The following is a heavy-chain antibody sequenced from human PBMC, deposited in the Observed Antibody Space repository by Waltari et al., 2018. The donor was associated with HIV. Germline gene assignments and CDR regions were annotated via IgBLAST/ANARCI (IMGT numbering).Heavy chain of an antibody. CDR2: SNRKTGGA. CDR3: VSSYQRSTGHASAFDI. J-gene: IGHJ3*02. Sequence: QLVQSGAEIKKPGDSVRVSCKSSGNSFSGYYTHWVRQNPAYGFEWLGWSNRKTGGAKYAQKFQGRVTMIRHTSVTATYMNLTALTSADTAVYFCVSSYQRSTGHASAFDIWGQGTVISVSS. CDR1: GNSFSGYY. D-gene: IGHD2-2*01. V-gene: IGHV1-2*02.